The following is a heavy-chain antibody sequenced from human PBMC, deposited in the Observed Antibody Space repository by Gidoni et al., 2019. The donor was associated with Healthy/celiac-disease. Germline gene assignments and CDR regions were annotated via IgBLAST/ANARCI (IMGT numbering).Heavy chain of an antibody. V-gene: IGHV3-74*01. Sequence: EVQLVESGGGLVQPGGSLRLSCAASGFTFSSYWMHWVRQAPGKGLVWVSRINRDGRSTSYADSVKGRFTISRDNAKNTLYLQMNSLRAEDTAVYYCARGGKGAYCGGDCYYGYWGQGTLVTVSS. J-gene: IGHJ4*02. CDR3: ARGGKGAYCGGDCYYGY. CDR2: INRDGRST. D-gene: IGHD2-21*01. CDR1: GFTFSSYW.